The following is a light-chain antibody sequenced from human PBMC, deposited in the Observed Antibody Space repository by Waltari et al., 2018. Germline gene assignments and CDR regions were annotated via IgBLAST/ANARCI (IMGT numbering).Light chain of an antibody. CDR2: GAS. CDR1: QSVSSN. V-gene: IGKV3-15*01. J-gene: IGKJ2*01. CDR3: QQYDDWPPYT. Sequence: EIVMTQSPATLSVSPGERATLSCRASQSVSSNLAWYQQKPGQAPRLLIYGASTRATGIPVRFSGGGSGTEFTRTISSLQSEDFAVYYCQQYDDWPPYTFGQGTKLEIK.